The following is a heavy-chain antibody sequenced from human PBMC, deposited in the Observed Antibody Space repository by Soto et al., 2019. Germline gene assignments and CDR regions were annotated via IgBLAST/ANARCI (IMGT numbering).Heavy chain of an antibody. D-gene: IGHD3-3*01. CDR1: GYTLTELS. CDR2: FDPEDGET. Sequence: ASVKVSCKVSGYTLTELSMHWVRQAPGKGLEWMGGFDPEDGETIYAQKFQGRVTMTEDTSTDTAYMELSSLRSEDTAAYYCATDPKATYYDFRSGYPQPPYYWGQGTLVTVSS. J-gene: IGHJ4*02. CDR3: ATDPKATYYDFRSGYPQPPYY. V-gene: IGHV1-24*01.